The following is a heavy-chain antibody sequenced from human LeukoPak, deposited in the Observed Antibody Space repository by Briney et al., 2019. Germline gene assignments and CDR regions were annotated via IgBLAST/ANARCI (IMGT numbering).Heavy chain of an antibody. D-gene: IGHD4-23*01. CDR3: ARDGAYGGVYGMDV. Sequence: ASVKVSCKASGYTFTSYDINWVRQATGQGLEWMGWMNPNSGNTGYAQRFQGRVTMTRNTSISTAYMELRSLRSDDTAVYCCARDGAYGGVYGMDVWGQGTTVTVSS. CDR1: GYTFTSYD. V-gene: IGHV1-8*01. J-gene: IGHJ6*02. CDR2: MNPNSGNT.